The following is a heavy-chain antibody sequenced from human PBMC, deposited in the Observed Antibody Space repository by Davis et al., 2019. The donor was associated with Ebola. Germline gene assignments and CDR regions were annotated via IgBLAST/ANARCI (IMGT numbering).Heavy chain of an antibody. Sequence: GGSLRLSCAASGFTFSSYAMSWVRQAPGKGLEWVSAISGSGGSTYYADSVKGRFTISRDNSKNTLYLQMNSLRAEDTAVYYCARETGYSSSWSDNWFDPWGQGTLVTVSS. V-gene: IGHV3-23*01. CDR2: ISGSGGST. CDR1: GFTFSSYA. J-gene: IGHJ5*02. D-gene: IGHD6-13*01. CDR3: ARETGYSSSWSDNWFDP.